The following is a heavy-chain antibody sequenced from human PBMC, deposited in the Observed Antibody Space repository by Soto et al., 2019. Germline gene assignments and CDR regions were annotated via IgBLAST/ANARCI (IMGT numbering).Heavy chain of an antibody. Sequence: SETLSLTCTVSGGSISSSSYYWGWIRQPPGKGLEWIGSIYYSGSTYYNPSLKSRVTISVDTSKNQFSLKLSSVTAADTAVYYCARHDPPLKYCSGGSCYTVYNWFDPWGQGTLVTVSS. CDR2: IYYSGST. D-gene: IGHD2-15*01. V-gene: IGHV4-39*01. CDR1: GGSISSSSYY. J-gene: IGHJ5*02. CDR3: ARHDPPLKYCSGGSCYTVYNWFDP.